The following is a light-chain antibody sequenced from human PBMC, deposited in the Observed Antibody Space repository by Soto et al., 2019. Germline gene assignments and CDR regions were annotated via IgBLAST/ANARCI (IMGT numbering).Light chain of an antibody. V-gene: IGLV2-11*01. J-gene: IGLJ2*01. CDR3: CSYAGSYTYVV. Sequence: QSVLTQPRSVSGSPGQSVTISCTRTSSDVGGYNYVSWYQQHPGKAPKLMIYDVSKRPSGAPDRFSGSKSGNTASLTISGLQAEDEADYYCCSYAGSYTYVVFGGGTKVTVL. CDR1: SSDVGGYNY. CDR2: DVS.